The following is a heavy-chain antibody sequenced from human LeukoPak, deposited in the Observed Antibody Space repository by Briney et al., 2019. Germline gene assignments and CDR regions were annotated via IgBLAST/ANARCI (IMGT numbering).Heavy chain of an antibody. CDR3: AKEGSGWYVDY. CDR2: MTGSGGST. D-gene: IGHD6-19*01. Sequence: PGGSLRLSCAASGFTFSSYAMSWVRQAPGKGLEWVSAMTGSGGSTYNADSVKGRFTISRDNSKDTLFLQMNSLRAEDTAVYYCAKEGSGWYVDYWGQGTLVTVSS. CDR1: GFTFSSYA. J-gene: IGHJ4*02. V-gene: IGHV3-23*01.